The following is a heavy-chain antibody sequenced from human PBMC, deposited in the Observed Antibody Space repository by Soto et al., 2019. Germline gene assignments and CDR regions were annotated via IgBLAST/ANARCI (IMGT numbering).Heavy chain of an antibody. D-gene: IGHD2-15*01. CDR1: GGSISSYY. CDR3: ARQGTLVTPFDY. J-gene: IGHJ4*02. V-gene: IGHV4-59*08. CDR2: IYYSGST. Sequence: SETLSLTCTVSGGSISSYYWSWIRQPPGKGLEWIGYIYYSGSTNYNPSLKSRVTISVDTSKNQFSLKLSSVTAADTAVYYCARQGTLVTPFDYWGQGTLVTVSS.